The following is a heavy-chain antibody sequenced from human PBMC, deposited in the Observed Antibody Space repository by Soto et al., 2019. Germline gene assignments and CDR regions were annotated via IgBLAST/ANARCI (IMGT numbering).Heavy chain of an antibody. CDR2: FDPEDGET. D-gene: IGHD3-10*01. CDR3: ATEEVREVIAPTYYYYGMDV. J-gene: IGHJ6*02. V-gene: IGHV1-24*01. CDR1: GYTLTELS. Sequence: VKVSCKVSGYTLTELSMHWVRQAPGKGLEWMGGFDPEDGETIYAQKFQGRVTMTEDTSTDTAYMELSSLRSEDTAVYYCATEEVREVIAPTYYYYGMDVWGQGTTVTVSS.